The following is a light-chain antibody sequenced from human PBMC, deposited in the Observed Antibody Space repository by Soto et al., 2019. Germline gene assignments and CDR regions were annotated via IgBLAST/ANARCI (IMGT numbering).Light chain of an antibody. J-gene: IGLJ1*01. CDR2: DVT. CDR3: CSYTGSYSYV. Sequence: QSALTQPHSVSGSPGQSVTISCTGTSSDVGGYSYVSWYQQHPGKAPELIIYDVTERPSGVPDRFSGSKSGNTASLTISGLQAEDEADYYCCSYTGSYSYVFGXGTKVTVL. CDR1: SSDVGGYSY. V-gene: IGLV2-11*01.